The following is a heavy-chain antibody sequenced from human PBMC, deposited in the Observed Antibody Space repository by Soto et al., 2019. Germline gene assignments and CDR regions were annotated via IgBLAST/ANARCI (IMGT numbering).Heavy chain of an antibody. CDR3: ARHNTGYCSSTSCPTPYYHYGMDV. J-gene: IGHJ6*02. V-gene: IGHV5-51*01. CDR2: IYPGDSDT. Sequence: GESLKISCKGSGYSFTSYWIGWVRQMPGKGLEWMGIIYPGDSDTRYSPSFQGQVTISADKSISTAYLQWSSLKASDTAMYYCARHNTGYCSSTSCPTPYYHYGMDVWGQGTTVTVSS. D-gene: IGHD2-2*01. CDR1: GYSFTSYW.